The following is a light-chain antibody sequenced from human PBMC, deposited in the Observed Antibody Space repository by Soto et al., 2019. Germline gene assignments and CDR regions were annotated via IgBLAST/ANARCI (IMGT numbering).Light chain of an antibody. CDR3: QQYGSSPWT. CDR1: QTIRSNY. V-gene: IGKV3-20*01. Sequence: TVLTQSPGTLSLSPGERATLSCRASQTIRSNYLAWYRQTPGQAPRLLIYGASNRATGIADRFSGSGSGTAFTLIISRLEPEDFALYYCQQYGSSPWTFGQGTKVEIK. J-gene: IGKJ1*01. CDR2: GAS.